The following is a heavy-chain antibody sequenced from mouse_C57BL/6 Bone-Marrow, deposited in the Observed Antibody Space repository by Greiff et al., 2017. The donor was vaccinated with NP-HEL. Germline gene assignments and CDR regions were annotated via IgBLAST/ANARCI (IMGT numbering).Heavy chain of an antibody. Sequence: EVKLVESEGGLVQPGSSMKLSCTASGFTFSDYYMAWVRQVPEKGLEWVANINYDGSSTYYLDSLKSRFIISRDNAKNILYLQMSSLKSEDTATYYCAREEGYSNFWFAYWGQGTLVTVSA. J-gene: IGHJ3*01. CDR2: INYDGSST. V-gene: IGHV5-16*01. D-gene: IGHD2-5*01. CDR1: GFTFSDYY. CDR3: AREEGYSNFWFAY.